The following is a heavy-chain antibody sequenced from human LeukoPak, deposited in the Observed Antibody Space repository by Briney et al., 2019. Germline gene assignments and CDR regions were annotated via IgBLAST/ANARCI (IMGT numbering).Heavy chain of an antibody. CDR2: IYSGGST. D-gene: IGHD5-12*01. V-gene: IGHV3-53*01. CDR3: AAFGDLVAPPST. J-gene: IGHJ4*02. CDR1: GLIVSSSY. Sequence: GGSLRLSCAASGLIVSSSYMSWVRQAPGKGLEWVSVIYSGGSTSYTDSVKGRFTISRDDSKSILYLQMNSLRVEDTAVYYCAAFGDLVAPPSTWGQGTLVTVSS.